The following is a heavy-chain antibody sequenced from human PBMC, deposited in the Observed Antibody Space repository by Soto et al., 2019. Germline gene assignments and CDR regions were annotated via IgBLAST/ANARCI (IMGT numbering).Heavy chain of an antibody. CDR1: GYTFTSYD. CDR2: MNPNSGNT. J-gene: IGHJ6*02. CDR3: ARVASFASSSWSYYYYYYGMDV. V-gene: IGHV1-8*01. D-gene: IGHD6-13*01. Sequence: QVQLVQSGAEVKKPGASVKVSCKASGYTFTSYDINWVRQATGQGLEWMGWMNPNSGNTGYAQKFQGRVTMTRNTSISTAYMELSSLRSEDTAVYYCARVASFASSSWSYYYYYYGMDVWGQGTTVTVSS.